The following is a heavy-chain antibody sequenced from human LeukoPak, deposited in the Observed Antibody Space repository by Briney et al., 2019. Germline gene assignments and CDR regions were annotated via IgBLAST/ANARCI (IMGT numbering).Heavy chain of an antibody. CDR1: GYTFTSYY. CDR2: INPSGGST. Sequence: ASVKVSCTSSGYTFTSYYMHWVRQPPAQGREWMGIINPSGGSTSYAQKFQGRVTMTRNMSTSTGYMGLSILRSEHTAVYYCARGSESYSIGDYWGQGTLVTVSS. J-gene: IGHJ4*02. CDR3: ARGSESYSIGDY. V-gene: IGHV1-46*01. D-gene: IGHD2-15*01.